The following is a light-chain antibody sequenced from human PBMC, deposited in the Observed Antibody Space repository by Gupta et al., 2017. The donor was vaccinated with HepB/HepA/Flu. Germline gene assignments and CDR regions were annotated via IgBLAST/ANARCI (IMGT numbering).Light chain of an antibody. V-gene: IGLV1-44*01. J-gene: IGLJ1*01. CDR2: TND. CDR1: SSNIVHNL. CDR3: VTWDDSLNAYV. Sequence: SVMSQPPSASVPHWQRVTIHCAESSSNIVHNLLSWYQQFPGTAPKLLINTNDQRPSGVPDRFSCSKSGTSASLANSGLQSEDEADYYCVTWDDSLNAYVFGTGTKVTVL.